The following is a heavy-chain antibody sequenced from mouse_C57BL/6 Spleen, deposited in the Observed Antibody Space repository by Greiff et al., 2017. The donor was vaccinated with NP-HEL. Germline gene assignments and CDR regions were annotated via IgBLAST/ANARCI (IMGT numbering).Heavy chain of an antibody. V-gene: IGHV2-6*01. D-gene: IGHD4-1*01. CDR1: GFSLTSYG. J-gene: IGHJ4*01. Sequence: VQLVESGPGLVAPSQSLSITCTVSGFSLTSYGVDWVRQSPGKGLEWLGVIWGVGSTNYNSALKSRLSISKDNSKSQVFLKMNSLQTDDTAMYYCASRIWGDAMDYWGQGTSVTVSS. CDR2: IWGVGST. CDR3: ASRIWGDAMDY.